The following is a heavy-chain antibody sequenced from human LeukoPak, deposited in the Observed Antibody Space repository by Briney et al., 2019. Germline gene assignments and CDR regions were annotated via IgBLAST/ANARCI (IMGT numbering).Heavy chain of an antibody. J-gene: IGHJ4*02. CDR3: AARPDSNSGPYDY. D-gene: IGHD1/OR15-1a*01. CDR2: IWNAGTNT. Sequence: GGSLRLSCAASGFSFSTYAMHWVRQAPGKGLEWVALIWNAGTNTYYADSVKGRFYISRDNSKNTLYLQMNSLGAEDTAVYYCAARPDSNSGPYDYWGQGTLVTVSS. CDR1: GFSFSTYA. V-gene: IGHV3-33*01.